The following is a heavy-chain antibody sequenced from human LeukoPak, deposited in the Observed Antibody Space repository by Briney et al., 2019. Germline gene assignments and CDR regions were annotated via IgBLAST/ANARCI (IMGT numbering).Heavy chain of an antibody. D-gene: IGHD6-19*01. CDR3: ARGLEQWLVYYFDS. CDR2: TYYRSKWYN. V-gene: IGHV6-1*01. J-gene: IGHJ4*02. Sequence: SQTLSLTCALSGDSVSNNTAAWNWIRQSPSRGLEWLGRTYYRSKWYNDYTISVKSRITINPDTSKNQFSLQLNSVTPDDTAVYYCARGLEQWLVYYFDSWGQGTLVTVSS. CDR1: GDSVSNNTAA.